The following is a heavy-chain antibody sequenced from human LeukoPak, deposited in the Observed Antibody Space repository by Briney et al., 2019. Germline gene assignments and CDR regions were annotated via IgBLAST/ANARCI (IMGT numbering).Heavy chain of an antibody. V-gene: IGHV4-59*01. D-gene: IGHD3-9*01. CDR3: ARVEEYYDILTGYSRAGYFDY. CDR2: IYYSGST. Sequence: SETLSLTCTVSGGSISSYYWSWIRQPPGKGLEWIGYIYYSGSTNYNPSLKGRVTISVDTSKNQFSLKLSSVTAADTAVYYCARVEEYYDILTGYSRAGYFDYWGQGTLVAVSS. CDR1: GGSISSYY. J-gene: IGHJ4*02.